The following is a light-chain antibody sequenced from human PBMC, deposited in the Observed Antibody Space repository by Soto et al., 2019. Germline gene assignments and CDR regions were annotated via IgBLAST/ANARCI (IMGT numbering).Light chain of an antibody. CDR1: QSVNSN. CDR2: GAT. J-gene: IGKJ1*01. CDR3: QQYNNWPPWT. V-gene: IGKV3D-15*01. Sequence: EIVMTQSPATLSVFPGERATLSCRASQSVNSNLAWYQQKPGQAPRLLIYGATSRATGTPARFSGSGSGTDFTLTISSLQPEDFAVYYWQQYNNWPPWTFGQGTKVGIK.